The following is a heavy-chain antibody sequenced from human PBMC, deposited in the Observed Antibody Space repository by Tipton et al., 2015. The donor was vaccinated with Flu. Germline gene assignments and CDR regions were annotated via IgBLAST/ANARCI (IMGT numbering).Heavy chain of an antibody. D-gene: IGHD6-6*01. J-gene: IGHJ6*02. CDR2: IWYDGSNE. V-gene: IGHV3-33*08. CDR1: GFTFSSYD. CDR3: ARDEGVVNYYFGMDV. Sequence: RSLRLSCAASGFTFSSYDMHWVRQAPGKGLEWVAVIWYDGSNEHYSDSVKGRFTISRDNSKKTLYLQMNNLKVEDTAVYYCARDEGVVNYYFGMDVWGQGTTVTVSS.